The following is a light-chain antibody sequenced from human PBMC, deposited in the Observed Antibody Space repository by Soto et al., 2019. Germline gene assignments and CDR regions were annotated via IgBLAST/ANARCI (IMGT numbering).Light chain of an antibody. CDR2: GAS. Sequence: EIVMTQSPATLSVSPGERATLSCRASQSVSSNLAWYQQKPGQAPRLLIYGASTRATGIPARFRGSGSGTEFTLTISSLQSEDFAVYYCQQYNNWSTFGQGTKVEIK. CDR3: QQYNNWST. CDR1: QSVSSN. J-gene: IGKJ1*01. V-gene: IGKV3-15*01.